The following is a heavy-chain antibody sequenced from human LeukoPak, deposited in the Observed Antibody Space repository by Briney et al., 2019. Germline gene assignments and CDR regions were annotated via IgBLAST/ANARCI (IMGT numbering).Heavy chain of an antibody. CDR3: ARGRSRFGEFWDAFDI. D-gene: IGHD3-10*01. CDR1: GYSFTNFG. CDR2: ISAYNGNT. Sequence: ASVMVSCKASGYSFTNFGISWVRQAPGQGLEWMGWISAYNGNTKYAQNFQGRVTMTTDTSTTTAFMELRSLRSDDTAVYYCARGRSRFGEFWDAFDIWGQGTVVTVS. V-gene: IGHV1-18*01. J-gene: IGHJ3*02.